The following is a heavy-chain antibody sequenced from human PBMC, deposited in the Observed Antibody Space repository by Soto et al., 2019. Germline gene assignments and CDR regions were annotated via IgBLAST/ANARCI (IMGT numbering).Heavy chain of an antibody. J-gene: IGHJ3*02. D-gene: IGHD6-19*01. V-gene: IGHV4-39*01. CDR2: IYYSGST. CDR1: GGSISSSSYY. CDR3: ARSLRFFRIAVAGRNDAFDI. Sequence: SETLSLTCTVSGGSISSSSYYWGWIRQPPGKGLEWIGSIYYSGSTYYNPSLKSRVTISVDTSKNQFSLKLSSVTAADTAVYYCARSLRFFRIAVAGRNDAFDIWGQGTMVTVSS.